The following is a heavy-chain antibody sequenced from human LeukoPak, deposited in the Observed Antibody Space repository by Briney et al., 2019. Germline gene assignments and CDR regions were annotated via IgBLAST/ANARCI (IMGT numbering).Heavy chain of an antibody. CDR2: IYHSGGT. J-gene: IGHJ4*02. D-gene: IGHD3-10*01. CDR1: VGSFSGYY. CDR3: ATLGRRDYYGSGSYYNAFYFDY. Sequence: SETLSLTCAVYVGSFSGYYWSWVRQPPGKGLEWIGEIYHSGGTNYNPSLKSRVTISVDKSKNQFSLKLSSVTAADTAVYYCATLGRRDYYGSGSYYNAFYFDYWGQGTLVTVSS. V-gene: IGHV4-34*01.